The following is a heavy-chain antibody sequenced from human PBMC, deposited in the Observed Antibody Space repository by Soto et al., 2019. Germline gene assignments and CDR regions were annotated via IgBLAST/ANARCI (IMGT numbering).Heavy chain of an antibody. CDR2: IGFDGNSK. CDR3: ARYRVSYSGYGDAFDM. CDR1: GFTFSRYG. Sequence: QVQLVESGGGVVQPGRSLRLSCAASGFTFSRYGMNWVRQAPGKGLEWVAGIGFDGNSKYYADSVKGRLTISRDNSKSTLYVQMNSLRVEDTAVYYGARYRVSYSGYGDAFDMWAKGQWSPSL. J-gene: IGHJ3*02. D-gene: IGHD5-12*01. V-gene: IGHV3-33*01.